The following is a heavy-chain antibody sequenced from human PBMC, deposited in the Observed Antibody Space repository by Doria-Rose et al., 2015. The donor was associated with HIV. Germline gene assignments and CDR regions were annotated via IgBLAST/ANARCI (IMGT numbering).Heavy chain of an antibody. CDR1: GVSLSSPGMG. J-gene: IGHJ4*02. V-gene: IGHV2-26*01. D-gene: IGHD6-13*01. CDR3: ARIESSRWYHKYYFDF. CDR2: IFSDDER. Sequence: QITLKESGPVLVKPTETHTLTCTVSGVSLSSPGMGVSWIRQPPGKALEWLANIFSDDERSYKTSLKSRLTISRGTSKSQEVLTMTDMDPVDTATYYCARIESSRWYHKYYFDFWGQGTLVIVSA.